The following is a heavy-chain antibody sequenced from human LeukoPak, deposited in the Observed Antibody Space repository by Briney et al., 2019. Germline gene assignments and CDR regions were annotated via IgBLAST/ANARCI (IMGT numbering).Heavy chain of an antibody. Sequence: ASVKVSCKASGYTFTDYYMHWVRQAPGQGLEWMGWINPNRGVTEYAQKFQGRVTMTRDTSISTAYMEVTRLRSDDTAVYYCARDVVHCSGGYCSDAFDIWGQGTMVTVSS. V-gene: IGHV1-2*02. D-gene: IGHD2-15*01. CDR3: ARDVVHCSGGYCSDAFDI. J-gene: IGHJ3*02. CDR2: INPNRGVT. CDR1: GYTFTDYY.